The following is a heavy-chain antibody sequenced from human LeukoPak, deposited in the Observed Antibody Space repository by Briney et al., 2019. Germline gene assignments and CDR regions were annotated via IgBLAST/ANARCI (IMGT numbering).Heavy chain of an antibody. V-gene: IGHV4-39*01. CDR1: GGSISSSSYY. Sequence: SETLSLTCTVSGGSISSSSYYWGWIRQPPGKGLEWIGSIYYSGSTYYNPSLKSRVTMSVDTSKNQFSLKLSSVTAADTAVYYCARYYYDSSGYYYFDYWGQGTLVTVSS. D-gene: IGHD3-22*01. CDR3: ARYYYDSSGYYYFDY. CDR2: IYYSGST. J-gene: IGHJ4*02.